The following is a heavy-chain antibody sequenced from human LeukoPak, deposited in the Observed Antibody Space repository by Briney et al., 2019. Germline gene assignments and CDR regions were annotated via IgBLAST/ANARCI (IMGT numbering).Heavy chain of an antibody. CDR3: AKSVYHSGNY. D-gene: IGHD3-10*01. CDR1: GFTISTYG. J-gene: IGHJ4*02. Sequence: LPGGSLRLSCAASGFTISTYGMSSVRQAPGKWLEGVSSISGGTTYYADSVKGRFTISRDNSKNTVSLQMNSLRAEDTAVYYCAKSVYHSGNYWGQGTLVTVSS. V-gene: IGHV3-23*01. CDR2: ISGGTT.